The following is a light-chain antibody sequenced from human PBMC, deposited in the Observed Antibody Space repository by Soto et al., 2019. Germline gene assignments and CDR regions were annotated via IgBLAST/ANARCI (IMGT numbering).Light chain of an antibody. Sequence: QSVLTQLPSVSGAPGQRVTISCTGGSSNIGAGYDVHWYQQLPGTAPKLLIYGNSNRPSGVPDRFSGSKSGTSASLAITGLQAEDEADYYCQSYDSSLSAVVFGGGTKLTVL. CDR1: SSNIGAGYD. CDR2: GNS. V-gene: IGLV1-40*01. CDR3: QSYDSSLSAVV. J-gene: IGLJ2*01.